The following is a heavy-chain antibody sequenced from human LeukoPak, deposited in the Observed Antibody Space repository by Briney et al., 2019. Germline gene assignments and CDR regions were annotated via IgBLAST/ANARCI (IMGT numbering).Heavy chain of an antibody. CDR2: ISGGGGST. CDR3: AKDSSVERGYSSNWHNLDY. Sequence: GGSLRLSCAASGFTFSNYAMNWVRQAPGKGLEWVSTISGGGGSTYYADSVKGRFTISRDNSKNTLFLQMNSLRAEATAVYYCAKDSSVERGYSSNWHNLDYWGQGTLVTVSS. CDR1: GFTFSNYA. D-gene: IGHD6-13*01. J-gene: IGHJ4*02. V-gene: IGHV3-23*01.